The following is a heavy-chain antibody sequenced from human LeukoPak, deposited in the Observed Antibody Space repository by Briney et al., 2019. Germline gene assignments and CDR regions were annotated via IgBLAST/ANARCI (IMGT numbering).Heavy chain of an antibody. CDR3: ARGGYDILLDY. CDR1: GYTFTSYA. CDR2: INADNGNT. V-gene: IGHV1-3*01. J-gene: IGHJ4*02. D-gene: IGHD3-9*01. Sequence: ASVKVSCKASGYTFTSYAMHLVRQAPGQRLEWMGWINADNGNTKYSQKFQGRVTITRDTSASTAYMELSSLRSEDTAVYYCARGGYDILLDYWGQGTLVTVSS.